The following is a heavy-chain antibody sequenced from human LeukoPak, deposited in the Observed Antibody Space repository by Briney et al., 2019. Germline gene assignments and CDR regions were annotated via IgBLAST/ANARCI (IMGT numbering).Heavy chain of an antibody. CDR2: ITSCSTYI. CDR1: VFPFSTYK. J-gene: IGHJ4*02. D-gene: IGHD6-13*01. Sequence: PWGSLRLSCAASVFPFSTYKVNWVSQAPGEGVEWVSSITSCSTYIYYADSVKGRFTISRDNAKNSLYLQMNSLRAEDTAVYYCARDPRYSSSWTSIYFDYWGQGTLVTVSS. V-gene: IGHV3-21*01. CDR3: ARDPRYSSSWTSIYFDY.